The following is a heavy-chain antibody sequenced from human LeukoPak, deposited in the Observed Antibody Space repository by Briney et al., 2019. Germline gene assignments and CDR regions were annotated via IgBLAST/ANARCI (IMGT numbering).Heavy chain of an antibody. J-gene: IGHJ6*03. V-gene: IGHV1-2*02. CDR1: GYTFTGYY. CDR3: ARVGYRRFREFGLYYYYYMDV. D-gene: IGHD3-10*01. Sequence: ASVKVSCKASGYTFTGYYMHWVRQAPGQGLEWMGWINPNSGGTNYAQKFQGRVTMTRDTSISTAYMELSRLRSDDTAVYYCARVGYRRFREFGLYYYYYMDVWGKGTTVTVSS. CDR2: INPNSGGT.